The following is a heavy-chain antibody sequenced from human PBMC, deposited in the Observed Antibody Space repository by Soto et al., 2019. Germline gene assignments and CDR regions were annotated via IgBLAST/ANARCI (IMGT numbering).Heavy chain of an antibody. D-gene: IGHD3-10*01. CDR3: VGGQYYFDY. CDR2: ISYDGSNK. Sequence: QVQLVESGGGVVQPGRSLRLSCAPSGFPFTTYGMHWVREGPGKGLEWVAVISYDGSNKYYADSVKGRFTISRDNSKNTLYLQMNSLRPEDTALYYCVGGQYYFDYRGQGTLVTVSS. J-gene: IGHJ4*02. V-gene: IGHV3-30*03. CDR1: GFPFTTYG.